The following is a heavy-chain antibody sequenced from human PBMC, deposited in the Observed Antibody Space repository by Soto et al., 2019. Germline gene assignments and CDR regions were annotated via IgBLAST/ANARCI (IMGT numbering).Heavy chain of an antibody. J-gene: IGHJ6*03. CDR2: INPNSGGT. D-gene: IGHD2-2*01. CDR1: GYTFTGYY. V-gene: IGHV1-2*04. CDR3: ARDGAPTSNHYYYYMYV. Sequence: GASVKVSCKASGYTFTGYYMHWVRQAPGQGLEWMGWINPNSGGTNYAQKFQGWVTMTRDTSISTAYMELSRLRSDDTAVYYCARDGAPTSNHYYYYMYVWGKGTTVTVSS.